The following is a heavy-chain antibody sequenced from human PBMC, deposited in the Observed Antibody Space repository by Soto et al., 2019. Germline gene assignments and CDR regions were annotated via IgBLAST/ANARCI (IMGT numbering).Heavy chain of an antibody. V-gene: IGHV4-61*01. CDR2: VYYRGTT. J-gene: IGHJ4*02. Sequence: KTSETLSLTCSVSGGSVSDKTYYWSWIRQPPGKRLEWIGYVYYRGTTNYNPSLKSRVTISVDLSKNRFSLRLSSVTTADTALYYCARTTAVPNTLRSRYFFDYWGQGTLVTVSS. CDR3: ARTTAVPNTLRSRYFFDY. D-gene: IGHD4-17*01. CDR1: GGSVSDKTYY.